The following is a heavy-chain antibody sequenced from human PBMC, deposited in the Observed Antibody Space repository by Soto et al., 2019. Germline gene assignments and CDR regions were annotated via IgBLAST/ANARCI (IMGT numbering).Heavy chain of an antibody. CDR2: IYHSGST. D-gene: IGHD5-12*01. CDR1: GGSISSGGYS. Sequence: SGTLSLTCAVSGGSISSGGYSWSWIRQPPGKGLEWIGYIYHSGSTYYNPSLKSRVTISVDRSKNQFSLKLSSVTAADTAVYYCASLRGYSGYPYYYGMDVWGQGTTVTVSS. CDR3: ASLRGYSGYPYYYGMDV. V-gene: IGHV4-30-2*01. J-gene: IGHJ6*02.